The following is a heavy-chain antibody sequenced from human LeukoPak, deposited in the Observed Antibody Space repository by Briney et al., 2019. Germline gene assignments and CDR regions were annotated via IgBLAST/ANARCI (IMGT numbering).Heavy chain of an antibody. J-gene: IGHJ4*02. D-gene: IGHD6-19*01. CDR2: IKSKTDGGTT. CDR1: GFTFSNAW. CDR3: TTQWLVRGGFDY. Sequence: GGSLRLSCAASGFTFSNAWMSWVRQAPGKGLEWVGRIKSKTDGGTTDYAAPVKGRFTISRDDSKNTLYLQMNSLKTEDTAVYCCTTQWLVRGGFDYWGQGTLVTVSS. V-gene: IGHV3-15*01.